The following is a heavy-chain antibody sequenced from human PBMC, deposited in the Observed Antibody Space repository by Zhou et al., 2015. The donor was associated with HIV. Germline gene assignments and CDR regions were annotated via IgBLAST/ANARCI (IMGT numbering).Heavy chain of an antibody. CDR3: ARSLGGYDDYWYFDL. D-gene: IGHD5-12*01. J-gene: IGHJ2*01. Sequence: QVQLVQSGAEVKKPGSSVKVSCKASGGSFSSYGISWVRQAPGQGLEWMGGIIPLFGTTNYAQRFKGRVTITADESTSTVYMDLSSLRSEDTAVYYCARSLGGYDDYWYFDLWGLAPWSLSPQ. V-gene: IGHV1-69*12. CDR1: GGSFSSYG. CDR2: IIPLFGTT.